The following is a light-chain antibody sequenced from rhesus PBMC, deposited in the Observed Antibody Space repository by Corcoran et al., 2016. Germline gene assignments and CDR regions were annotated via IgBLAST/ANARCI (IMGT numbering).Light chain of an antibody. CDR2: YTS. J-gene: IGKJ1*01. CDR1: QGIKNY. Sequence: DIQMTQSPSSLSASVGDTVTITCRASQGIKNYLAWYQQKPGKAPRPLIFYTSNLETGVPSRLRGSGSGTDFTLTISSLQPEDFATYYCQQHNSYPPTFGQGTKVEIK. V-gene: IGKV1S14*01. CDR3: QQHNSYPPT.